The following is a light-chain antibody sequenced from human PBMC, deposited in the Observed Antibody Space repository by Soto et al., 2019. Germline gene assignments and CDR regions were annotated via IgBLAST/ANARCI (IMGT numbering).Light chain of an antibody. CDR1: SSDVGGYNY. J-gene: IGLJ2*01. V-gene: IGLV2-14*03. Sequence: QSVLTQPASVSGSPGQSITISCTGTSSDVGGYNYVSWYQHHPGKAPKLMIYDVSNRPSGVSNRFSGSKSGNTASLTISGLQAEDEADYYCSSYTSNSTPVVFGGGTKVTVL. CDR3: SSYTSNSTPVV. CDR2: DVS.